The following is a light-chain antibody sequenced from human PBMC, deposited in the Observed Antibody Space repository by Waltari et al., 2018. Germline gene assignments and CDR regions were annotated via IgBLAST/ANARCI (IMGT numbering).Light chain of an antibody. V-gene: IGLV2-11*01. CDR2: EVT. CDR1: SSGVGGYDY. CDR3: CSYAGTYTYVL. Sequence: QSALTQPRPVSGSAGQSVIISCTGTSSGVGGYDYVSWYRHHPGKAPQVMIYEVTKRPSGVPDRFSGSRSGNTASLTISGLQADDEATYYCCSYAGTYTYVLFGGGTKLTVL. J-gene: IGLJ2*01.